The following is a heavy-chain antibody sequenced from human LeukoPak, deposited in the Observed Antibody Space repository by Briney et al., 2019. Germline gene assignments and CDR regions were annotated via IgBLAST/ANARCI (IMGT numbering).Heavy chain of an antibody. J-gene: IGHJ4*02. CDR3: ATPPNSGYYGSGSLGY. CDR1: GFTVSSNN. V-gene: IGHV3-11*01. Sequence: PGGSLRLSCAASGFTVSSNNMSWIRQAPGKGLEWVSDISSSGSTIYCADSVKGRFTISRDNAKNSLYLQMNSLRAEDTAVYYCATPPNSGYYGSGSLGYWGQGTLVTVSS. D-gene: IGHD3-10*01. CDR2: ISSSGSTI.